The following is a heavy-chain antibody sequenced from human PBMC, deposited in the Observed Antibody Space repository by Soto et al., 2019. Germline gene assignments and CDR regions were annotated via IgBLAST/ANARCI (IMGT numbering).Heavy chain of an antibody. J-gene: IGHJ4*02. CDR1: GFNCTGYI. V-gene: IGHV3-11*01. CDR2: ISSTGTTI. Sequence: GGLMRVSCASSGFNCTGYIGNWISQAPGRGLEWVSLISSTGTTIQYADSVKGRFTISRDNVRSTLFLMMNNLKSEDTAVYYFSRDLRFVDLHYYFDSCGQATLV. CDR3: SRDLRFVDLHYYFDS. D-gene: IGHD3-10*01.